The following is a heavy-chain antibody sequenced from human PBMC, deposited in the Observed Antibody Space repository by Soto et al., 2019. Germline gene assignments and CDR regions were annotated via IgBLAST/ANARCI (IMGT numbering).Heavy chain of an antibody. Sequence: QVALQQWGAGLLKPSQTLSLTCGVSGGSFDEYFWSWIRLTPGQGLEWIGEVHHSGTYYYNPSLKSRLAVSVDTSKSQVSLTLTSVTAADTGVYYCARRKDSSRYFYGMDVWGQGTTVVVS. CDR3: ARRKDSSRYFYGMDV. D-gene: IGHD6-13*01. CDR2: VHHSGTY. CDR1: GGSFDEYF. J-gene: IGHJ6*02. V-gene: IGHV4-34*02.